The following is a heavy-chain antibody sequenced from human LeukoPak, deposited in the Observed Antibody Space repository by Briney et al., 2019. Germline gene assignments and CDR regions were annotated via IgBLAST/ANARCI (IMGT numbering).Heavy chain of an antibody. Sequence: PSETLSLTCAVSGGSITRGSYYWTWIRQPAEKALEWIGHVFTSGNTNYNPSLKGRVTISIETSKSQFSLNLNSATAADTAVYYCARGTGSLFYWGHGILVTVSS. CDR3: ARGTGSLFY. J-gene: IGHJ4*01. CDR2: VFTSGNT. V-gene: IGHV4-61*09. D-gene: IGHD3-10*01. CDR1: GGSITRGSYY.